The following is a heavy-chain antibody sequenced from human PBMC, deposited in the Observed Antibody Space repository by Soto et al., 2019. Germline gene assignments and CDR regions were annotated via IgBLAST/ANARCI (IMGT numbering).Heavy chain of an antibody. CDR1: GGSISSSSYY. Sequence: PSETLSLTCTVSGGSISSSSYYWGWIRQPPGKGLEWIGSIYYSGSTYYNPSLKSRVTISVDTSKNQFSLKLSSVTAADTAVYYCARRWNYFDYWGQGTLVTV. J-gene: IGHJ4*02. CDR3: ARRWNYFDY. V-gene: IGHV4-39*01. D-gene: IGHD1-1*01. CDR2: IYYSGST.